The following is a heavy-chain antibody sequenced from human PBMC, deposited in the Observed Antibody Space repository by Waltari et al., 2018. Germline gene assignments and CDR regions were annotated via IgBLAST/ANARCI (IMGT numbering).Heavy chain of an antibody. CDR3: ARGDYGGDSDAFDI. V-gene: IGHV1-69*04. D-gene: IGHD4-17*01. CDR2: VIPILVIA. Sequence: QVQLVQSGAEVKKPGSSVKVSCKASGGTFSSYAISWVRPAPGQGLEWMGGVIPILVIANYAQKFQGRVTITADESTSTAYMRLSSLRSEDTAVYYCARGDYGGDSDAFDIWGQGTMVTVSS. CDR1: GGTFSSYA. J-gene: IGHJ3*02.